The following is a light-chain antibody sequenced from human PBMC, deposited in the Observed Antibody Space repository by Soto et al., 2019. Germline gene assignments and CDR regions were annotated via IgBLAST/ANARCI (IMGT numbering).Light chain of an antibody. CDR2: GAS. CDR1: QTVTSTY. CDR3: QQHVTSPFS. Sequence: EIVLTRSPVTLSLSPGESATLSCRASQTVTSTYLAWYQQTPGQAPRLLIYGASNRATGIPDRFSGSGSGTDFTLTINTLEPEDFAVYYCQQHVTSPFSFGGGTKLEIK. J-gene: IGKJ4*01. V-gene: IGKV3-20*01.